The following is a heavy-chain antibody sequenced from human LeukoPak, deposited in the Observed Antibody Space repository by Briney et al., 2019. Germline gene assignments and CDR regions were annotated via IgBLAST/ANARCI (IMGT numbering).Heavy chain of an antibody. CDR1: GFTVSNNY. V-gene: IGHV3-33*08. CDR3: ARDLGVVVVAATLDY. D-gene: IGHD2-15*01. J-gene: IGHJ4*02. CDR2: IWYDGSNK. Sequence: GGSLRLSCAASGFTVSNNYMMWVRQAPGKGLEWVAVIWYDGSNKYYADSVKGRFTISRDNSKNTLYLQMNSLRAEDTAVYYCARDLGVVVVAATLDYWGQGTLVTVSS.